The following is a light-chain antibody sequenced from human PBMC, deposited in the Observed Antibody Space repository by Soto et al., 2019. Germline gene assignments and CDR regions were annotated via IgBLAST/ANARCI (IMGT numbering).Light chain of an antibody. Sequence: DIQLTQSPSSLSAFVGDRVTFTWRASQDIAHFLAWYQQRPGEVPRLLIYGASTLQSGVPSRFSGSGFGTDFTLTITSLQPEDVATYYCQKYNKDSPATFGPGTKVEIK. V-gene: IGKV1-27*01. CDR2: GAS. J-gene: IGKJ1*01. CDR1: QDIAHF. CDR3: QKYNKDSPAT.